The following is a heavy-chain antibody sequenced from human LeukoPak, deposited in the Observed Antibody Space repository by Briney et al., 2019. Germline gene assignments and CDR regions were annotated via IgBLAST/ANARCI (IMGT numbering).Heavy chain of an antibody. J-gene: IGHJ4*02. V-gene: IGHV4-34*01. Sequence: SETVSLTCAVYGVSFWGFYWNGLRQPPGKGLEWIGEIDHSGSTNYNPSLKSRVTISVDRANNQFSLKLSSVTAADTAFYYCARGRKGGSALWGQGTLVTVSS. CDR1: GVSFWGFY. CDR2: IDHSGST. CDR3: ARGRKGGSAL. D-gene: IGHD3-10*01.